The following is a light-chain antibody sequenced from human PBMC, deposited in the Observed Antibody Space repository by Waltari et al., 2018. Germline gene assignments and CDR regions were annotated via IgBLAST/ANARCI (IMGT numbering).Light chain of an antibody. CDR3: YSTDSSGLGV. Sequence: SDELTQPPSVSVSPGQTARITCSGDALPKKYAHWYQQKSGQAPVVVIYEDNKRPPEIPERFSGSRSGTMATLTISGAQVEDEADYYCYSTDSSGLGVFGTGTKVTVL. CDR1: ALPKKY. J-gene: IGLJ1*01. CDR2: EDN. V-gene: IGLV3-10*01.